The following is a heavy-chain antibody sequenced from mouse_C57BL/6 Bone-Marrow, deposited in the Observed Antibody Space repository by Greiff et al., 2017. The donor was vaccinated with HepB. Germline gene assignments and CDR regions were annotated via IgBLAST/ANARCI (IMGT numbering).Heavy chain of an antibody. D-gene: IGHD1-1*01. Sequence: QVQLQQSGAELVRPGASVKLSCKASGYTFTDYYINWVKQRPGQGLEWIARIYPGSGNTYYNEKFKGKATLTAEKSSSTAYMQLSSLTSEDSAVYFCAREYYYGSSPYYYAMDYWGQGTSVTVSS. CDR3: AREYYYGSSPYYYAMDY. CDR1: GYTFTDYY. V-gene: IGHV1-76*01. CDR2: IYPGSGNT. J-gene: IGHJ4*01.